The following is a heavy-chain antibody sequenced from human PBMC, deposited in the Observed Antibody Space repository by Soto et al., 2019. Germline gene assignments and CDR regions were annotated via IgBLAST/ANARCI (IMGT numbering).Heavy chain of an antibody. Sequence: QVQLVESGGGVVQPGRSLRLSCAASGFTFSSYAMHWVRQAPGKGLEWVAVISYDGSNKYYADSVKGRFTISRDNSKNTLYLQMNSLRAEDTAVYYCARDGIAAAAPRFDYWGQGTLVTVSS. CDR3: ARDGIAAAAPRFDY. CDR2: ISYDGSNK. V-gene: IGHV3-30-3*01. D-gene: IGHD6-13*01. CDR1: GFTFSSYA. J-gene: IGHJ4*02.